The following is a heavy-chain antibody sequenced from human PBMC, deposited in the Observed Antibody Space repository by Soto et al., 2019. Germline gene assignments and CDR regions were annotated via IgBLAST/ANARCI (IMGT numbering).Heavy chain of an antibody. D-gene: IGHD2-2*02. Sequence: EVQLVESGGGLVQPGGSLRLSCAASGFPFSSYWMNWVRQRPGKGLVWISRINNDGSGTTYADSVRGRFTITRDNAKNTVSLQMNSLRAGDTAVYYCVRIVGDLADVPAVIPAYQAYHYCYMDVWGKGTTVTVSS. V-gene: IGHV3-74*01. CDR3: VRIVGDLADVPAVIPAYQAYHYCYMDV. J-gene: IGHJ6*03. CDR2: INNDGSGT. CDR1: GFPFSSYW.